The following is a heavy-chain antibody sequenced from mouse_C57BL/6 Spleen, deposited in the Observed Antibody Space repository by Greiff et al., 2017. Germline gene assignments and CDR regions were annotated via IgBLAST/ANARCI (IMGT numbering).Heavy chain of an antibody. V-gene: IGHV14-3*01. CDR2: IDPANGNT. Sequence: EVQLQQSVAELVRPGASVKLSCTASGFNIKNTYMHWVKQRPEQGLEWIGRIDPANGNTKYAPKFQGKATLKADTSSNTAYLQLSSLTSEDTAIYYCARDYGSSYGAMDDWGQGTSVTVSS. CDR3: ARDYGSSYGAMDD. CDR1: GFNIKNTY. J-gene: IGHJ4*01. D-gene: IGHD1-1*01.